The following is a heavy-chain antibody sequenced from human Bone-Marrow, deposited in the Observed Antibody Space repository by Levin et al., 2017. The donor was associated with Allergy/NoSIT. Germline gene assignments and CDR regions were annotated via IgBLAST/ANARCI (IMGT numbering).Heavy chain of an antibody. CDR3: ARRITMRVVPSP. V-gene: IGHV3-23*01. J-gene: IGHJ5*02. CDR2: IMNDGDT. Sequence: LSLTCAASGFTLRNYGMSWVRQAPGKGLEWVSTIMNDGDTYYADSVNGRFTISRDNSKNTLYLQMKSLRAEDTGIYYCARRITMRVVPSPWGQGTLVTVSS. CDR1: GFTLRNYG. D-gene: IGHD3-22*01.